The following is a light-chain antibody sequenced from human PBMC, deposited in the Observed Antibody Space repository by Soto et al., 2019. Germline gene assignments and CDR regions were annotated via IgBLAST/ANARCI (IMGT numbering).Light chain of an antibody. CDR1: SSDVGRYNI. CDR3: CSYAGSNTLV. V-gene: IGLV2-23*02. J-gene: IGLJ3*02. CDR2: EVN. Sequence: QSALTQPASVSGSPGQSITISCTGTSSDVGRYNIVSWYRQHPGKAPKLVIYEVNKRPSGISYRFSGSKSGNTASLTISGLQADDEAEYYCCSYAGSNTLVFGGGTKLTVL.